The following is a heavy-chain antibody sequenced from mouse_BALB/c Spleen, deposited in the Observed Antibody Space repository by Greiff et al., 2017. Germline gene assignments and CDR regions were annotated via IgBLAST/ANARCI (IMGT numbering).Heavy chain of an antibody. V-gene: IGHV14-3*02. CDR2: IDPANGNT. Sequence: DVQLQESGAELVKPGASVKLSCTASGFNIKDTYMHWVKQRPEQGLEWIGRIDPANGNTKYDPKFQGKATITADTSSNTAYLQLSSLTSEDTAVYYCASPTLGLPSYYAMDYWGQGTSVTVSS. J-gene: IGHJ4*01. D-gene: IGHD3-1*01. CDR3: ASPTLGLPSYYAMDY. CDR1: GFNIKDTY.